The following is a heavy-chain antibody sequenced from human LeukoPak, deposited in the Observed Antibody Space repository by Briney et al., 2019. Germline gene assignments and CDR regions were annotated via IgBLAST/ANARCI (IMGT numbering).Heavy chain of an antibody. Sequence: PSETLSLTCTVSRGSISGSIRSYYWSWLRQPPGKGLEWIGYISSSGSTNDNPSLRSRVTISVDTSKNQFFLNLSSVSAADTAVYYCARIPLGHSGAYYFDYWGQGTLVTVSP. V-gene: IGHV4-4*09. J-gene: IGHJ4*02. CDR3: ARIPLGHSGAYYFDY. CDR1: RGSISGSIRSYY. CDR2: ISSSGST. D-gene: IGHD5-12*01.